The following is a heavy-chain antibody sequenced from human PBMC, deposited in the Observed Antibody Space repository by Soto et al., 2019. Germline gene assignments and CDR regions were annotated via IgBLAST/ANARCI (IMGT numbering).Heavy chain of an antibody. CDR3: ARGRRSSSSWFDP. V-gene: IGHV1-8*01. J-gene: IGHJ5*02. Sequence: ASVKVSCKASGDTFISYDINWVRQAPGQGLEWMGWMNPNTGSTGYVQKFQGRLTMTSTTSISTAYMEPSSLRSEDTAVYYCARGRRSSSSWFDPWGQGTLVTVSS. CDR1: GDTFISYD. CDR2: MNPNTGST. D-gene: IGHD6-6*01.